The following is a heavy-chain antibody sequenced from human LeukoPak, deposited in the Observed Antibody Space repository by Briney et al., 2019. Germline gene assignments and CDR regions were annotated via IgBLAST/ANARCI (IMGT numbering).Heavy chain of an antibody. CDR3: TRDSGTYNWSDP. D-gene: IGHD1-26*01. V-gene: IGHV3-73*01. CDR1: GFTFSGSA. Sequence: GGSLKLSCAASGFTFSGSAIHWVRQSSGKGLEWVGQIDKKDKGYATATAYAASVKGRFTISRDDSINTAYLQMKSLKTEDTALYYCTRDSGTYNWSDPWGQGTLVTVSS. CDR2: IDKKDKGYATAT. J-gene: IGHJ5*02.